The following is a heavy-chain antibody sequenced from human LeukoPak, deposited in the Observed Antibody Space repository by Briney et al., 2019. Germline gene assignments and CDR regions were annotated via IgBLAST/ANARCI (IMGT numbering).Heavy chain of an antibody. V-gene: IGHV1-69*05. CDR3: ARAMPQNYYGSGSYFAYLPFDY. Sequence: GSSVKVSCKASGGTFSSYAISWVRQAPGQGLEWMGGIIPIFGTANYAQKFQGRVTITTDESTSTAYMELSSLRSEDTAVYYCARAMPQNYYGSGSYFAYLPFDYWGQGTLVTVSS. D-gene: IGHD3-10*01. CDR2: IIPIFGTA. CDR1: GGTFSSYA. J-gene: IGHJ4*02.